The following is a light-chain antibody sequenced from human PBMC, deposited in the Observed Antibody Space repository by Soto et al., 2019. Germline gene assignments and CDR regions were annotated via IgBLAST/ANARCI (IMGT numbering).Light chain of an antibody. V-gene: IGLV2-14*01. CDR1: SSDVGGYNY. CDR3: TSYKSSSTCYV. CDR2: EVS. J-gene: IGLJ1*01. Sequence: QSALTQPASVSGSPGQSITISCTGTSSDVGGYNYVSWYQQHPGKAPKLMIYEVSNRPSGISNRFSGSKSGNTASLTISGVQDEDEADYYCTSYKSSSTCYVFGNGTKVIVL.